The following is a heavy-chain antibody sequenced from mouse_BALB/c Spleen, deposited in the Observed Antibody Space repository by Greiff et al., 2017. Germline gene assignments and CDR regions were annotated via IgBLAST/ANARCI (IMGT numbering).Heavy chain of an antibody. V-gene: IGHV1S22*01. D-gene: IGHD1-1*01. CDR2: IYPGSGST. CDR3: TRDPSITPFAY. Sequence: LQQPGSELVRPGASVKLSCKASGYTFTSYWMHWVKQRPGQGLEWIGNIYPGSGSTNYDEKFKSKATLTVDTSSSTAYMQLSSLTSEDSAVYYCTRDPSITPFAYWGQGTLVTVSA. J-gene: IGHJ3*01. CDR1: GYTFTSYW.